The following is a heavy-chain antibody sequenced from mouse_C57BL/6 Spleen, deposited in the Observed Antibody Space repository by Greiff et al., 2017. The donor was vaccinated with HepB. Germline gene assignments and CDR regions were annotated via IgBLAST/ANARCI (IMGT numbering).Heavy chain of an antibody. J-gene: IGHJ4*01. V-gene: IGHV14-4*01. CDR3: TSNYYVSSYDYYAMDY. D-gene: IGHD1-1*01. CDR2: IDPENGDT. CDR1: GFNIKDDY. Sequence: EVQLQQSGAELVRPGASVKLSCTASGFNIKDDYMHWVKQWPEQGLEWIGWIDPENGDTEYASKFQGKATITADTSSNTAYLQLSSLTSEDTAVYYCTSNYYVSSYDYYAMDYWGQGTSVTVSS.